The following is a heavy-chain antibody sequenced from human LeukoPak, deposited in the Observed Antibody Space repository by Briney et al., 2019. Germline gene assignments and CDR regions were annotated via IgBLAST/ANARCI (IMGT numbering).Heavy chain of an antibody. V-gene: IGHV3-23*01. CDR3: AKDERNWNYNLASQTYD. CDR1: GFIVSSNY. D-gene: IGHD1-7*01. CDR2: ISGSGVST. J-gene: IGHJ4*02. Sequence: GGSLRLSCAASGFIVSSNYMSWVRQAPGKGLEWVSAISGSGVSTYYADSVKGRFTVSRDNSKNTLYLQMSSLRAEDTAVYYCAKDERNWNYNLASQTYDWGQGTLVTVSS.